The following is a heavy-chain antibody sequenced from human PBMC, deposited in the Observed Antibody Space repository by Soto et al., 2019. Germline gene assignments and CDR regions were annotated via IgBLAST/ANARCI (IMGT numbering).Heavy chain of an antibody. CDR3: AREDLVYYYDSSGPTL. CDR2: IWYDGSKK. Sequence: GGSLRLSCAASGSTFSSYGMHWVRQAPGKGLEWVAVIWYDGSKKYYADSVKGRFTISRDNSKNTLYLQMNSLRAEDTAVYYCAREDLVYYYDSSGPTLWGQGTLVTVSS. J-gene: IGHJ4*02. CDR1: GSTFSSYG. D-gene: IGHD3-22*01. V-gene: IGHV3-33*01.